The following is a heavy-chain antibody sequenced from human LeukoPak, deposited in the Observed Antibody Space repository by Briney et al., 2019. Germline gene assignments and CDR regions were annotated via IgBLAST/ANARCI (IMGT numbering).Heavy chain of an antibody. Sequence: TGGSLRLSCAASGFTFSSYAMSWVRQAPGKELEWVSAISGSGGSTYYADSVKGRFTISRDNSKNTLYPQMNSLRAEDTAVYYCAKELRYFDWLPNDYYYYMDVWGKGTTVTVPS. J-gene: IGHJ6*03. CDR1: GFTFSSYA. D-gene: IGHD3-9*01. CDR3: AKELRYFDWLPNDYYYYMDV. V-gene: IGHV3-23*01. CDR2: ISGSGGST.